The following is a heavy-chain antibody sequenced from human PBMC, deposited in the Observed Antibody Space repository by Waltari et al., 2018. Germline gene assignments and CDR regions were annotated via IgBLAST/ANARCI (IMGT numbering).Heavy chain of an antibody. CDR1: GFTFSDHA. J-gene: IGHJ2*01. CDR2: LSASGHVS. CDR3: AKNATLGRARYFDL. D-gene: IGHD2-2*01. V-gene: IGHV3-23*01. Sequence: QLLESGGGLVQPGKSLRLSCVASGFTFSDHAMSWVRQRPGEGLEGVSSLSASGHVSYYPASVKGRFVISRDNSKNTLFLHLNAVTVGDTAIFYCAKNATLGRARYFDLWGRGTLVTVSP.